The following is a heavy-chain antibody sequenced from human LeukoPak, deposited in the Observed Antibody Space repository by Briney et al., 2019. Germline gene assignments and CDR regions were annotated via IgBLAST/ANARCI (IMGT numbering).Heavy chain of an antibody. CDR1: GGSISSSSYY. V-gene: IGHV4-39*01. Sequence: SETLSFTCSVSGGSISSSSYYWGWIRQPPGKGLEGFGSIYYSGSTYYNLSLKSRVTISVDTSKNQFSLKLSSVTAADTAVYYCARNIRDGSGRLSPLFDCWGQGTLVTVSS. CDR2: IYYSGST. CDR3: ARNIRDGSGRLSPLFDC. D-gene: IGHD3-10*01. J-gene: IGHJ4*02.